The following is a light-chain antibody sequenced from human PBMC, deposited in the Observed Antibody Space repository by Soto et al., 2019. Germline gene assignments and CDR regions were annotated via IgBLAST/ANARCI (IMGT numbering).Light chain of an antibody. CDR3: QQYYGLPPLT. V-gene: IGKV1-33*01. CDR2: HAS. Sequence: DVKMTKAPSSLSASIGDRATITCXASQNITNNLSWYQQKPGKAPNLLIYHASKLAKGVTSRFSGSGSGTDFSFIITSLQREDLATYYCQQYYGLPPLTFGQGTRLAI. CDR1: QNITNN. J-gene: IGKJ5*01.